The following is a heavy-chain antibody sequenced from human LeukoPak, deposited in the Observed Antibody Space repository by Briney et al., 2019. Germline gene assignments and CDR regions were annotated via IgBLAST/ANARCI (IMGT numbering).Heavy chain of an antibody. CDR1: GFTVSSNY. CDR3: ARESSGDGIDI. Sequence: SGGSLRLSCAASGFTVSSNYMNWVRQAPGKGLEWVSVIYSGGNTYYADSVKGRFTISRDISKNSLYLQMNSLRAEDTAVYYCARESSGDGIDIWGQGTMVIVFS. CDR2: IYSGGNT. V-gene: IGHV3-66*02. J-gene: IGHJ3*02.